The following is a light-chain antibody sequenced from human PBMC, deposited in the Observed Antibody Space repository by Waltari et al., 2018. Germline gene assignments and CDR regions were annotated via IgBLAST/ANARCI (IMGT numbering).Light chain of an antibody. J-gene: IGKJ2*01. CDR3: QQYNTYHYT. Sequence: DIQMNQSPSTLSASVGDRVTITCRASQSISSWLAWYQHKPGKAPKLLIYAASTLETGVPSRFSGSGSGTEFTLSISSLQPDDFATYYCQQYNTYHYTFGQGTKLEIK. V-gene: IGKV1-5*03. CDR1: QSISSW. CDR2: AAS.